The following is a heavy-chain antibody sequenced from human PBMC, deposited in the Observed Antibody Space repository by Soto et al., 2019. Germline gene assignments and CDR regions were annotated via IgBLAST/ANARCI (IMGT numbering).Heavy chain of an antibody. CDR3: ARLPNKSPQN. CDR1: GLTFSSYW. J-gene: IGHJ1*01. CDR2: ISTDASST. V-gene: IGHV3-74*01. Sequence: EVQLVESGGGLVQPGRSLRLSCAASGLTFSSYWMQWVRQAPGKGLVWVSSISTDASSTSYADPVKGRFTISRDNAKNTLNLQMNSVRAEDTAVYYCARLPNKSPQNWGQGTLVIVSP.